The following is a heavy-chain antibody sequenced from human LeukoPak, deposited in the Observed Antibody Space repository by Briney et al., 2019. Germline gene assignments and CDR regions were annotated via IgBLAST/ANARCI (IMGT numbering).Heavy chain of an antibody. CDR2: ISHDGSNI. CDR3: AKDPYRVVVATGNYLDP. V-gene: IGHV3-30*18. Sequence: PGGSLRLSCAASGFTFSNYWMSWVRQAPGKGLEWVAVISHDGSNIYYGDSVKGRFSISRDNSKNTLYLQMYSLRVEDTAVYYCAKDPYRVVVATGNYLDPWGQGTLVTVSS. J-gene: IGHJ5*02. CDR1: GFTFSNYW. D-gene: IGHD2-15*01.